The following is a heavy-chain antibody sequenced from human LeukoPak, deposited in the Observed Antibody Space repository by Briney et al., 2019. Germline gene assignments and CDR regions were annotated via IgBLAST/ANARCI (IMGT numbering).Heavy chain of an antibody. CDR1: GFTFSSYA. D-gene: IGHD2-2*01. V-gene: IGHV3-30*04. J-gene: IGHJ6*04. Sequence: PGGTLRLSCAASGFTFSSYAMHWVRQPPGKGLEWVAVISYDGSNKYYADSVKGRFTISRDNSKNTLYLQMNSLRAEDTAVYYCARDPNIVVVPAARFYYYYGMDVWGKGTTVTVSS. CDR2: ISYDGSNK. CDR3: ARDPNIVVVPAARFYYYYGMDV.